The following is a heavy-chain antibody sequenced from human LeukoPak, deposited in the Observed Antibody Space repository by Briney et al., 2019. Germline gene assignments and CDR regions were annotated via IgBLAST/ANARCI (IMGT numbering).Heavy chain of an antibody. CDR1: GFTFSDYY. CDR3: ARAGSRCSSTSCYLYYYYYYMDV. D-gene: IGHD2-2*01. J-gene: IGHJ6*03. V-gene: IGHV3-11*04. CDR2: ISSSGSTI. Sequence: PGGSLRLSCAASGFTFSDYYMSWIRQAPGKGLEWVSYISSSGSTIYYADSVKGRFTISRDNAKNSLYLQMNSLRAEDTAVYYCARAGSRCSSTSCYLYYYYYYMDVWGKGTTVTVSS.